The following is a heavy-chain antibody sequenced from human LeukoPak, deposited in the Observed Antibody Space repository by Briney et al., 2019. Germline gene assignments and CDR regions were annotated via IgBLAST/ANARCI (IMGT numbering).Heavy chain of an antibody. CDR3: ARGRKLRGLYYYYGMDV. J-gene: IGHJ6*02. V-gene: IGHV4-34*01. D-gene: IGHD2-15*01. CDR2: INHRGST. Sequence: SETLSLTCAVYGGSFSGYYWSWIRQPPGKGLEWIGEINHRGSTNYNPSLKSRVTISVDTSKNQFSLKLSSVTAADTAVYYCARGRKLRGLYYYYGMDVWGQGTTVTVSS. CDR1: GGSFSGYY.